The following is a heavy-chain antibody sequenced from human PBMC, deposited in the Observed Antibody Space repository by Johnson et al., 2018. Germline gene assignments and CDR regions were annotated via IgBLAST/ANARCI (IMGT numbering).Heavy chain of an antibody. J-gene: IGHJ1*01. CDR1: GFTFSSYA. V-gene: IGHV3-30-3*01. D-gene: IGHD4-17*01. CDR3: AREVHYGDYPLAEYFQH. Sequence: QVQLVESGGGLVQPGGSLRLSCAASGFTFSSYAMHWVRQAPGKGLEWVAVISYDGSNKYYADSVKGRFTISRDNSKNTLYLQMNSLRAEDTAVYYCAREVHYGDYPLAEYFQHWGQGTLVTVSS. CDR2: ISYDGSNK.